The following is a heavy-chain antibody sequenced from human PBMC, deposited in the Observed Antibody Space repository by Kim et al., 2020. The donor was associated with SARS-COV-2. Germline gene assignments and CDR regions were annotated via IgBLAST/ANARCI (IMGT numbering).Heavy chain of an antibody. CDR3: VRDFTNGGWFDP. CDR2: K. Sequence: KNYVDSVKGRFTISRDNAKNSIYLEMNNRRAEDTAIYYCVRDFTNGGWFDPWGRGTQVTVSP. V-gene: IGHV3-7*03. D-gene: IGHD3-16*01. J-gene: IGHJ5*02.